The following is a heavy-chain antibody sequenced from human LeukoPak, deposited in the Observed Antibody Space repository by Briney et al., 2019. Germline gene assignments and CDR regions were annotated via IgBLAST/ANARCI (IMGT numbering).Heavy chain of an antibody. Sequence: AASVKVTCMPSGGTFSSYAISWVRQAPGQGLEWMGGIIPIFGTANYAQKFQGRVTITADESTSTAYMELSSLRSEDTAVYYCARVRDPRLYYFDYWGQGTLVTVSS. CDR2: IIPIFGTA. V-gene: IGHV1-69*13. CDR3: ARVRDPRLYYFDY. D-gene: IGHD5-24*01. J-gene: IGHJ4*02. CDR1: GGTFSSYA.